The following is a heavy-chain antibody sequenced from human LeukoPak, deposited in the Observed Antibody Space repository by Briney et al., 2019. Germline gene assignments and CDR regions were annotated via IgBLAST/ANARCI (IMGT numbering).Heavy chain of an antibody. CDR3: ASRPLVVPAAIRY. J-gene: IGHJ4*02. Sequence: SETLSLTCAVYGGSFSGYYWSWIRQPPGKGLEWIGEINHSGSTNYNPSLKSRVTVSVDTSKNQFSLKLSSVTAADTAVYYCASRPLVVPAAIRYWGQGTLVTVSS. D-gene: IGHD2-2*02. CDR2: INHSGST. V-gene: IGHV4-34*01. CDR1: GGSFSGYY.